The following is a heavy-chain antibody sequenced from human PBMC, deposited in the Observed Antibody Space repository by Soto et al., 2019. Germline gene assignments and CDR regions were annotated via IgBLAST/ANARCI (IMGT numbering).Heavy chain of an antibody. CDR1: GFVFGANA. CDR2: ISQNGKRQ. D-gene: IGHD5-12*01. CDR3: ARTGYSAYDYWGTDFDY. J-gene: IGHJ4*02. V-gene: IGHV3-30*04. Sequence: QVRLEESGGGGVQAGTSLSLSCVASGFVFGANALYWVRQAPGKGLEWVSMISQNGKRQHHADSVKCRFTVSSDNTKNTLFLQMNSLRADDTAMYYCARTGYSAYDYWGTDFDYWGQGTLVTVSS.